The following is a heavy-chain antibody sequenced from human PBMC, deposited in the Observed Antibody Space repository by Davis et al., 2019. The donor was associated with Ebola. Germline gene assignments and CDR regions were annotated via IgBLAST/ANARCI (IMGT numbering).Heavy chain of an antibody. D-gene: IGHD3-22*01. V-gene: IGHV3-53*04. CDR2: IYSGGST. J-gene: IGHJ4*02. CDR3: ARASTRGYYDSSGLFDY. CDR1: GFIVSSNY. Sequence: GESLKISCAASGFIVSSNYMSWVRQAPGKGLEWVSVIYSGGSTYYADSVKGRFTISRHNSKNTLYLQMNSLRAEDTAVYYCARASTRGYYDSSGLFDYWGQGTLVTVSS.